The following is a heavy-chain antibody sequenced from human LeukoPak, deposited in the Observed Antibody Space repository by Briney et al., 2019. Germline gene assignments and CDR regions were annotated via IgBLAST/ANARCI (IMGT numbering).Heavy chain of an antibody. J-gene: IGHJ4*02. CDR1: GFTFYDYA. CDR3: ARGSQQLLN. Sequence: GGSLRLSCAASGFTFYDYAMHWVRHVPGKGLEWVSGISWNNTTSNIGYVDSVKGRFTISRDNAKKSLYLQMNSLRAEDTAVYYCARGSQQLLNWGQGTLVTVSS. D-gene: IGHD6-13*01. V-gene: IGHV3-9*01. CDR2: ISWNNTTSNI.